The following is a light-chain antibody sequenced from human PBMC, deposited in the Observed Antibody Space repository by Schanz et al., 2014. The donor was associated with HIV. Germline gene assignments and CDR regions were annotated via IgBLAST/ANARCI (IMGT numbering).Light chain of an antibody. V-gene: IGKV3D-20*02. Sequence: EIVLTQSPGTLSLSPGERATLSCRASQSVSSSYLAWYQQKPGQAPRLLIYDASNRAAGIPARFSGSGSGTDFTLTISGLEPEDFAVYYCQQRSNWWTFGQGTKVEIK. CDR3: QQRSNWWT. J-gene: IGKJ1*01. CDR1: QSVSSSY. CDR2: DAS.